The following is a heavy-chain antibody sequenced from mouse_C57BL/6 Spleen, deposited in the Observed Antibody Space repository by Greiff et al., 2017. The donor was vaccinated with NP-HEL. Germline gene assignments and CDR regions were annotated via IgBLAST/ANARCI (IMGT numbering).Heavy chain of an antibody. CDR1: GYTFTSYW. D-gene: IGHD1-2*01. Sequence: QVQLQQPGAELVMPGASVKLSCKASGYTFTSYWMHWVKQRPGQGLEWIGEIDPSDSYTNYNQKFKGKSTLTVDKSSSTAYVQRSSLTSEDSAVYYCARNRNYGSYWYFDVWGTGTTVTVSS. V-gene: IGHV1-69*01. CDR3: ARNRNYGSYWYFDV. J-gene: IGHJ1*03. CDR2: IDPSDSYT.